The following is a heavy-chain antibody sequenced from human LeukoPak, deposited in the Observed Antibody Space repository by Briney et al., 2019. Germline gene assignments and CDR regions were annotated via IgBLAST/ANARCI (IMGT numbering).Heavy chain of an antibody. D-gene: IGHD3-3*01. CDR3: ARSLRFLEWLLGY. CDR2: IYYSGST. CDR1: GGSISSSSYY. V-gene: IGHV4-39*07. J-gene: IGHJ4*02. Sequence: SETLSLTCTVSGGSISSSSYYWGWIRQPPGKGLEWIGSIYYSGSTYYNPSLKSRVTISVDTSKNQFSLKLSSVTAADTAVYYCARSLRFLEWLLGYWGQGTLVTVSS.